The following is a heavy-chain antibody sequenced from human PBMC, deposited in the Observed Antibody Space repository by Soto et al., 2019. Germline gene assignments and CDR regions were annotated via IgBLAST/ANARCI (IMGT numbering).Heavy chain of an antibody. V-gene: IGHV1-18*01. CDR3: ARDITIFGVVTANYMDV. D-gene: IGHD3-3*01. Sequence: QVQLVQSGAEVKKPGASVKVSCKASGYTFTSYGISWVRQAPGQGLEWMGWISAYNGNTNYAQKLQGRVTMTTDTSTSTAYMELRSVRSDDTAVYYCARDITIFGVVTANYMDVWGKGTTVTVSS. CDR2: ISAYNGNT. J-gene: IGHJ6*03. CDR1: GYTFTSYG.